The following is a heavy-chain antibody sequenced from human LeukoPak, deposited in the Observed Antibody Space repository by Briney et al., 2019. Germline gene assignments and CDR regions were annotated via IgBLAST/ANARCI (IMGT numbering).Heavy chain of an antibody. D-gene: IGHD2-2*01. Sequence: SETLSLTCAVYGGSFSGYYWSWIRQPPGKGLEWIGEINHSGSTNYNPSLKSRVTMSVDTSKNQFSLKLSSVTAADTAVYYCARTVVPAASDAFDIWGQGTMVTVSS. CDR1: GGSFSGYY. CDR2: INHSGST. CDR3: ARTVVPAASDAFDI. V-gene: IGHV4-34*01. J-gene: IGHJ3*02.